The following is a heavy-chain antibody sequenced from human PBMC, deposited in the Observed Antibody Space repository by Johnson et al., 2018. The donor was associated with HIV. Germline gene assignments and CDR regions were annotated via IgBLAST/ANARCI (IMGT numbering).Heavy chain of an antibody. D-gene: IGHD1-26*01. CDR1: GFTVSSNY. CDR3: ARESEYQKLLREGGRGVVGLDI. CDR2: ISWNGGSA. J-gene: IGHJ3*02. Sequence: EVQLVESGGGLVQPGGSLRLSCAVSGFTVSSNYMSWVRQAPGKGLEWVSGISWNGGSADYADSVKGRFTTSRDNAKNSLYLQMNSLRVEDTAVYYCARESEYQKLLREGGRGVVGLDIWGQGTTVIVSS. V-gene: IGHV3-20*04.